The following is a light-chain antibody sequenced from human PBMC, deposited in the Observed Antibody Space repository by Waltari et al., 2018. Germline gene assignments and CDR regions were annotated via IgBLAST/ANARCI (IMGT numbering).Light chain of an antibody. Sequence: DIKMPQSPSTLSASVGDTVTITCRASQTVIRGLAGYQQKPGKAPKLLIYKASTLQSGVPSRFSGSGSGTEFTLTISSLQPDDSATYYCQQYNTYSETFGQGTKLEI. J-gene: IGKJ2*01. CDR2: KAS. V-gene: IGKV1-5*03. CDR1: QTVIRG. CDR3: QQYNTYSET.